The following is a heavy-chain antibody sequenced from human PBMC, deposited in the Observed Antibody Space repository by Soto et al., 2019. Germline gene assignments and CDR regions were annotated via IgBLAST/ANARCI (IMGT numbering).Heavy chain of an antibody. Sequence: QVQLVESGGGVVQPGRSLRLSCAASGFTFSSYGMQWVRQSPGEGPEWVAIVANDGSNQYYAESVKGRFTSSRDNSKTTVFLEMDSPRPEDTAVYYCARSSGGSSWYPPDYWGQGTLVTVSS. CDR1: GFTFSSYG. CDR3: ARSSGGSSWYPPDY. CDR2: VANDGSNQ. D-gene: IGHD6-13*01. V-gene: IGHV3-30*03. J-gene: IGHJ4*02.